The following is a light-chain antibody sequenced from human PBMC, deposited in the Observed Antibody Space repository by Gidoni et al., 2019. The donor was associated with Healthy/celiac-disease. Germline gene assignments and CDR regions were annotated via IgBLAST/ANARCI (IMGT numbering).Light chain of an antibody. CDR2: DAS. Sequence: IQMTQSPSSLSASVGDRVTITCQASQDISNYLNWYQQKPGKAPKLLIYDASNLETGVTSRFSGSGSGTDFTFTISSLQPEDIATYYCQQYDNLPRTFXGXTKVXIK. CDR1: QDISNY. J-gene: IGKJ4*01. CDR3: QQYDNLPRT. V-gene: IGKV1-33*01.